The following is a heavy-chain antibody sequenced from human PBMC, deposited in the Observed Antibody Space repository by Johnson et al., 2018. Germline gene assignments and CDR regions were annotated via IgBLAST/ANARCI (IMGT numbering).Heavy chain of an antibody. CDR2: INHRGRT. J-gene: IGHJ3*02. Sequence: QVQLQQWGAGLLRPSETLSLTCAVYGGSFSGYYWNWIRQPPGKGLEWLGEINHRGRTTYNPSLKSRVTISGDTSNNQFSLKLNSVTAADTAVYYCARFELSGNALDIWGQGTMVTVSS. CDR3: ARFELSGNALDI. CDR1: GGSFSGYY. V-gene: IGHV4-34*01. D-gene: IGHD3-10*01.